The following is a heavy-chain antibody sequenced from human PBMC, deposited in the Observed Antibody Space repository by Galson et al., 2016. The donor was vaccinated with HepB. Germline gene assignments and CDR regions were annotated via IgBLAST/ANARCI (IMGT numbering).Heavy chain of an antibody. V-gene: IGHV3-11*04. CDR2: ISGTGSSI. J-gene: IGHJ4*01. D-gene: IGHD7-27*01. CDR1: GFSFSDYY. CDR3: ARIGLGIIDR. Sequence: LRLSCATSGFSFSDYYMTWIRQAPGKGLEWVSYISGTGSSIYYADAVKGRFTISRDNAKKSHYLEMNSLRAEDTALYYCARIGLGIIDRWGQGTLVTVSS.